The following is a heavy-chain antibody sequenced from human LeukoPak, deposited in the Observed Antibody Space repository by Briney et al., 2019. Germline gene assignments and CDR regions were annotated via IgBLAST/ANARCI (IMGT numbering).Heavy chain of an antibody. J-gene: IGHJ5*02. V-gene: IGHV3-48*03. Sequence: GGFLRLSCAASGFIFSTYEMNWVRQAPGKGLEGVSYISSSGRTIYYADSVKGRFTISRDNAKNSLYLQMNSLRAEDTAVYYCARNWGRNWFDPWGQGTLVTVSS. CDR1: GFIFSTYE. D-gene: IGHD7-27*01. CDR2: ISSSGRTI. CDR3: ARNWGRNWFDP.